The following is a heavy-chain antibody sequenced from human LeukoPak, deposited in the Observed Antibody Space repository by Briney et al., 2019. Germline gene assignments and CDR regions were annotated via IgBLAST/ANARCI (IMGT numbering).Heavy chain of an antibody. Sequence: ASVKVSCKASGYTFTGYYMHWVRQAPGQGLEWMGWINPNSGGTNYAQKFQGRVTMTRDTSISTAYLQWSSLKASDTAMYYCARREGGGFYYDAWGQGTLVTVSS. D-gene: IGHD3-10*01. CDR3: ARREGGGFYYDA. CDR1: GYTFTGYY. V-gene: IGHV1-2*02. J-gene: IGHJ5*02. CDR2: INPNSGGT.